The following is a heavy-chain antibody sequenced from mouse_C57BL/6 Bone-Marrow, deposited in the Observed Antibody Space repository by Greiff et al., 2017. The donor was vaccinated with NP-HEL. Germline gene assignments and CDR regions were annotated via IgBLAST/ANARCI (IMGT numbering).Heavy chain of an antibody. V-gene: IGHV5-4*01. CDR1: GFTFSSYA. CDR2: ISDGGSYT. J-gene: IGHJ3*01. D-gene: IGHD2-5*01. Sequence: EVQLVESGGGLVKPGGSLKLSCAASGFTFSSYAMSWVRQTPEKRLEWVATISDGGSYTYYPDNVKGRFTISRDNAKNNLYLQMSHLKSEDTAMYYCARDPYYSNYVWFAYWGQGTLVTVSA. CDR3: ARDPYYSNYVWFAY.